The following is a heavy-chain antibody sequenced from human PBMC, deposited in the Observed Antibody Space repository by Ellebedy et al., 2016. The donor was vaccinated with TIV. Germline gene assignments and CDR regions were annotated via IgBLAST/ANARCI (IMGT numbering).Heavy chain of an antibody. J-gene: IGHJ6*02. CDR2: INTGNGNT. V-gene: IGHV1-3*04. D-gene: IGHD3-3*01. CDR3: ATREWVDPMDV. Sequence: ASVKVSXXASGHTFTSYGIHWVRQAPGQRLEWMGWINTGNGNTKYSQKLQGRVSITRDTSASTAYMELRSLMSEDTAVYYCATREWVDPMDVWGQGTTVTVSS. CDR1: GHTFTSYG.